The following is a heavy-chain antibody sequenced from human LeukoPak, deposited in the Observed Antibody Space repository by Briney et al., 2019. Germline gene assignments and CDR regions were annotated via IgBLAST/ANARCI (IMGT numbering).Heavy chain of an antibody. V-gene: IGHV3-30*09. D-gene: IGHD3-3*01. CDR3: ARDFSGYYSADY. J-gene: IGHJ4*02. CDR1: GFTLSSFG. CDR2: ISSDGTST. Sequence: PGRSLRLSCAASGFTLSSFGLHWFRQAPGKGLEWVAVISSDGTSTSYADSVKGRFAISRDNSNNTLFLQVHSLRTEDTAVYFCARDFSGYYSADYWGQGTLVTVSS.